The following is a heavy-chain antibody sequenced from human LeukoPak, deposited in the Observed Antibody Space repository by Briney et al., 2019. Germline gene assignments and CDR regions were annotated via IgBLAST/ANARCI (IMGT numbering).Heavy chain of an antibody. V-gene: IGHV3-23*01. CDR1: GFTFSSYA. Sequence: PGGSLRLSCAASGFTFSSYAMSWVRQAPGKGLEWVSAISGSADRTYYADSVKGRFTISRDNSKNTLYLQMNNLRAEDTAIYYCAKESPYGSGSGRYYFDYWGQGTLVSVSS. CDR3: AKESPYGSGSGRYYFDY. D-gene: IGHD3-10*01. J-gene: IGHJ4*02. CDR2: ISGSADRT.